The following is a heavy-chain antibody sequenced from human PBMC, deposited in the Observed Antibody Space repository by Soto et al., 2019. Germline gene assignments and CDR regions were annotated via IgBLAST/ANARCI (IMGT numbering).Heavy chain of an antibody. CDR1: GFTFSSYD. J-gene: IGHJ6*03. CDR3: ARGGADGSSSNYYYYMDV. Sequence: PGGPMRLSCAASGFTFSSYDMRRVRQNTGKGLEWVSAIGTAGDTYYPGSVKGRFTISRENAKNSLYLQMNSLRAGDTAVYYCARGGADGSSSNYYYYMDVWGKGTTVTVSS. D-gene: IGHD6-6*01. CDR2: IGTAGDT. V-gene: IGHV3-13*01.